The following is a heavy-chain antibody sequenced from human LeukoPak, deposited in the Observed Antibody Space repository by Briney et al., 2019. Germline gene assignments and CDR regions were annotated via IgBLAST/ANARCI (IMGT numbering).Heavy chain of an antibody. CDR1: GGSVSNHY. D-gene: IGHD5-12*01. V-gene: IGHV4-59*02. J-gene: IGHJ4*02. CDR2: LYYTGNT. CDR3: ATGHGWLLDY. Sequence: SETLSLTCTVSGGSVSNHYWNWIRQSPGQGLVWIGYLYYTGNTNYNPSLRSRVTISVDMSKNQFSLKLSSVTAADTALYYCATGHGWLLDYWGRGTLVTVSS.